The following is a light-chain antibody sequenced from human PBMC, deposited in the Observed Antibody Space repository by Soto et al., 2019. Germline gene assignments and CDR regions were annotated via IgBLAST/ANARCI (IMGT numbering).Light chain of an antibody. Sequence: DIQMTQSPSSLSASVGNRVTNTCQASQDIATYLNWYQQKPGKAPNLLIYDASNLETGVPSRFSGGGSGTHFTFTTSNLQPEDIATYYCQQYDNLPPTWTFGQGTKVDIK. J-gene: IGKJ1*01. CDR3: QQYDNLPPTWT. CDR1: QDIATY. V-gene: IGKV1-33*01. CDR2: DAS.